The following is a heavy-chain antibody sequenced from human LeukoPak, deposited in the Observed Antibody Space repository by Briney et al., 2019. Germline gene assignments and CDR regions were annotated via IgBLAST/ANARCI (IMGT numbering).Heavy chain of an antibody. CDR2: INPNSGGT. CDR1: GYTFTGYY. V-gene: IGHV1-2*02. CDR3: ARGSGYYFYFDY. Sequence: ASVKVSCKASGYTFTGYYMHWVRPAPGQGLEWMGWINPNSGGTNYAQKFQGRVTMTRDTSISTAYMELSRLRSDDTAVYYCARGSGYYFYFDYWGQGTLVTVSS. J-gene: IGHJ4*02. D-gene: IGHD3-22*01.